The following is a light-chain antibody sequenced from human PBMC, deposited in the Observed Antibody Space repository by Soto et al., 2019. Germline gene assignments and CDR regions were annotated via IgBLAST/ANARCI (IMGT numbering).Light chain of an antibody. J-gene: IGKJ1*01. Sequence: EIVLTQSPATLSLSPGERATLSCRASESVSSNLAWYQQKPGQTPRLLIYGASSRATGIPDRLSGSGSGTDFTLTISRLEPEDFAVYYCQQYGSSPPTFGQGTKV. CDR1: ESVSSN. V-gene: IGKV3-20*01. CDR2: GAS. CDR3: QQYGSSPPT.